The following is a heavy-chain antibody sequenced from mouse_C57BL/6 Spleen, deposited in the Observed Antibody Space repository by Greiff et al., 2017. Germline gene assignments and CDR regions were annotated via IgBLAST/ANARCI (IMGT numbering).Heavy chain of an antibody. J-gene: IGHJ2*01. Sequence: VQLQQSDAELVKPGASVMISCKVSGYTFTDHSIHWMKQRPEQGLEWIGYIYPRAGSTKYNEKFKGKATLPAAKSSSTAYMPLNSLTSDDSAVYVCARCDYGSPFDYWGQGTTRTVSS. CDR3: ARCDYGSPFDY. D-gene: IGHD1-1*01. CDR1: GYTFTDHS. V-gene: IGHV1-78*01. CDR2: IYPRAGST.